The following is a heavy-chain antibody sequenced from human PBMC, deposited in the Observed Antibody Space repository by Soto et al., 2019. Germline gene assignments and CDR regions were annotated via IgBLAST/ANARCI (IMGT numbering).Heavy chain of an antibody. D-gene: IGHD5-18*01. CDR2: IIPIFGTA. CDR3: ARRGDTAMVLDY. CDR1: RGTFRSYA. V-gene: IGHV1-69*13. J-gene: IGHJ4*02. Sequence: SVEVSCKASRGTFRSYAISWVRQAPVQGLEWMGGIIPIFGTANYAQKFQGRFTITADESTSTAYMELSSLRSEDTAVYYFARRGDTAMVLDYWGQGTLVTVYS.